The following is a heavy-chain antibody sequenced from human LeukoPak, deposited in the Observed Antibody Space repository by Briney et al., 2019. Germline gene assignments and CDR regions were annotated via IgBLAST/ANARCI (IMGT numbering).Heavy chain of an antibody. J-gene: IGHJ4*02. Sequence: SETLSLTCTVSGGSISSSSYYWGWIRQPPGKGLEWIGSIYYSGSTYYNPSLKSRVTISVDTSKNQFSLKLSSVTAADTAVYYCATPWGGQQLANYWGQGTLVTVSS. V-gene: IGHV4-39*01. CDR1: GGSISSSSYY. CDR2: IYYSGST. CDR3: ATPWGGQQLANY. D-gene: IGHD6-13*01.